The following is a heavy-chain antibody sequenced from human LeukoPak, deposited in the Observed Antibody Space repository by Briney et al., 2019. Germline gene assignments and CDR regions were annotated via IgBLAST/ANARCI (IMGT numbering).Heavy chain of an antibody. CDR1: GYSFTSYW. CDR2: IYPGDSDT. J-gene: IGHJ4*02. Sequence: GESLKISCKGSGYSFTSYWIGWVRQMPGKGLEWMGIIYPGDSDTRYSPSFQGQVTISADKSISTAYLQWSSLKASDTAMYYCAKTRYCSGGSCYYGYWGQGTLVTVSS. D-gene: IGHD2-15*01. CDR3: AKTRYCSGGSCYYGY. V-gene: IGHV5-51*01.